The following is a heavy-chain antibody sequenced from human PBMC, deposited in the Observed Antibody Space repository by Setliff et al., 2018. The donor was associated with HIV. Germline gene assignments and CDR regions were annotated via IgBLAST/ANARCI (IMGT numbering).Heavy chain of an antibody. CDR1: GGTFSTYA. CDR3: ASDREEYCGHDCSSPHDN. CDR2: IIPVSGTA. D-gene: IGHD2-21*02. V-gene: IGHV1-69*05. Sequence: ASVKVSCKASGGTFSTYAINWVRQAPGQGLEWLGGIIPVSGTANYAERFQDRVTISTDESKTSVYLQVSSLTSEDTAVYYCASDREEYCGHDCSSPHDNWGPGTLVTVSS. J-gene: IGHJ4*02.